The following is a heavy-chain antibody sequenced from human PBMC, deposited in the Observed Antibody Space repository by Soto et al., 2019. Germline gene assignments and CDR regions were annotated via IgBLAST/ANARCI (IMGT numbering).Heavy chain of an antibody. J-gene: IGHJ5*02. Sequence: QVQLVQSGAEVKKPGSSVRVSCKSSGGTVSSYSLSWLRQAPGQGLEWVGGILPLRQIPKYAQKFQGRVTISVDKSTNTGYVDLTRLTSEDTAVYYCASPIDGVRVLEWLPFDGWGQGTLVTVSS. CDR1: GGTVSSYS. D-gene: IGHD3-3*01. V-gene: IGHV1-69*09. CDR2: ILPLRQIP. CDR3: ASPIDGVRVLEWLPFDG.